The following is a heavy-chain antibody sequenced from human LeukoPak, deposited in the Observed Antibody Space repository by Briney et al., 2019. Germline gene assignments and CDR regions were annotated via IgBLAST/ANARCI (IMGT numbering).Heavy chain of an antibody. Sequence: ASVKVSCKASGYTVTSYGISWVRQAPGQGLEWMGWISAYNGNTNYAQKLQGRVTITTDTSTSTAYMELRSMRSDDTAVYYCARDLMVRGVPTNDAFDIWGQGTMVTVSS. J-gene: IGHJ3*02. D-gene: IGHD3-10*01. CDR2: ISAYNGNT. CDR1: GYTVTSYG. CDR3: ARDLMVRGVPTNDAFDI. V-gene: IGHV1-18*01.